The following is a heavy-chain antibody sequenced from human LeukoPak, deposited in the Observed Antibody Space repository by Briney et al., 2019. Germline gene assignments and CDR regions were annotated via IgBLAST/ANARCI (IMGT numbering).Heavy chain of an antibody. CDR3: ARGMNIELESTPNDAFDI. CDR2: IGTAGDT. J-gene: IGHJ3*02. Sequence: GGSLRLSCAASGFTFSSYDMPWVRQATGKGLEWVSAIGTAGDTYYPGSVKGRFTISRENAKNSLYLQMNSLRAGDTAVYYCARGMNIELESTPNDAFDIWGQGTMVTVSS. CDR1: GFTFSSYD. V-gene: IGHV3-13*01. D-gene: IGHD1-1*01.